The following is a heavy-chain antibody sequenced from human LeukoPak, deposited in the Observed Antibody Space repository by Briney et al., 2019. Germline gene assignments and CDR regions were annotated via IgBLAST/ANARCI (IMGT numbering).Heavy chain of an antibody. CDR2: IYHSGST. J-gene: IGHJ3*02. V-gene: IGHV4-38-2*02. Sequence: SETLSLTCTVSGYSISSGYYWVWIRQPPGKGLEWIGNIYHSGSTYYNPSLKSRVTISVDTSKNQFSLKVRSVTAADTAVYYCAKSNGYGLVDIWGQGTMVTVSS. D-gene: IGHD3-10*01. CDR3: AKSNGYGLVDI. CDR1: GYSISSGYY.